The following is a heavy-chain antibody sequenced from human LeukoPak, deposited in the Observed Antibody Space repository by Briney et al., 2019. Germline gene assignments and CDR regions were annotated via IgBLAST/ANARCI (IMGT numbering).Heavy chain of an antibody. Sequence: GGSLRLSCAASGFTFSSYSMNWVRQAPGKGLEWVSYISSSSSTIYYADSVKGRFTISRDNAKNSLYLQMNSLRAEDTAVYYCASPPPVDYGGNPSGYGMDVWGQGTTVTVSS. CDR2: ISSSSSTI. D-gene: IGHD4-23*01. J-gene: IGHJ6*02. CDR1: GFTFSSYS. V-gene: IGHV3-48*04. CDR3: ASPPPVDYGGNPSGYGMDV.